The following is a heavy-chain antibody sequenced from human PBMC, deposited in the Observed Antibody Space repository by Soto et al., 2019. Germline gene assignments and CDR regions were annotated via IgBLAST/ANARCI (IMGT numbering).Heavy chain of an antibody. D-gene: IGHD6-13*01. CDR2: IYYSGST. Sequence: PSETLSLTCTVSGGSISSYYWSWIRQPPGKGLEWIGYIYYSGSTNYNPSLKSRVTISVDTSKNQFSLKLSSVTAADTAVYYCARDGYIAAAGTEDYFDYWGQGTLVTVSS. CDR3: ARDGYIAAAGTEDYFDY. J-gene: IGHJ4*02. V-gene: IGHV4-59*01. CDR1: GGSISSYY.